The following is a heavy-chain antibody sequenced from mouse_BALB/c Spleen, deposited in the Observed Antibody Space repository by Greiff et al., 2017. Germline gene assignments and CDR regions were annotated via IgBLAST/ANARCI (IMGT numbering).Heavy chain of an antibody. CDR1: GFAFSSYD. Sequence: VQLKESGGGLVKPGGSLKLSCAASGFAFSSYDMSWVRQTPEKRLEWVAYISSGGGSTYYPDTVKGRFTISRDNAKNTLYLQMSSLKSEDTAMYYCARDGYYKIFAYWGQGTLVTVSA. J-gene: IGHJ3*01. CDR2: ISSGGGST. CDR3: ARDGYYKIFAY. V-gene: IGHV5-12-1*01. D-gene: IGHD2-3*01.